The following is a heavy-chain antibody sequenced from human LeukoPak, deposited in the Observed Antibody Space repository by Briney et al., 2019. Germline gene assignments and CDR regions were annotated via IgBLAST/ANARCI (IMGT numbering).Heavy chain of an antibody. V-gene: IGHV3-30-3*01. CDR1: GFTFSSYA. D-gene: IGHD3-3*01. CDR2: ISYDGSNK. J-gene: IGHJ5*02. Sequence: PGGSLRLSCAASGFTFSSYAMPWVRQAPGKGLEWVAVISYDGSNKYYADSVKGRFTISRDNSKNTLYLQMNSLRAEDTAVYYCARDRHTLGAVITSRLTNWFDPWGQGTLVTVSS. CDR3: ARDRHTLGAVITSRLTNWFDP.